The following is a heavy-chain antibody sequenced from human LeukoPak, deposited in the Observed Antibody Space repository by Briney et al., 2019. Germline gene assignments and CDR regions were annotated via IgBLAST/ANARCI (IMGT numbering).Heavy chain of an antibody. CDR1: GFIFSNYA. CDR2: ISNSGDAT. D-gene: IGHD1-1*01. Sequence: GGSLRLSCAGSGFIFSNYAMSWVRQAPGQGLEWVSTISNSGDATFYADAVKGRFTISRDNSKNTLYLQMYSLRAEDTAIYYCAKAPPYTKYFDYWGQGTLLTVSS. CDR3: AKAPPYTKYFDY. J-gene: IGHJ4*02. V-gene: IGHV3-23*01.